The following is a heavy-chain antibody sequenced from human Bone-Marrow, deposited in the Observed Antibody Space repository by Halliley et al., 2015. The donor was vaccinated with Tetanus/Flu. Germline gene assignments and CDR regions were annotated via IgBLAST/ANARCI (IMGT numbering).Heavy chain of an antibody. J-gene: IGHJ4*02. V-gene: IGHV5-51*01. Sequence: GVSAPDDSHTKFNPPMQGRVTMSADRSISPAYLQGSSLKASDTAMYYCARLRVTTAPWYFEYWGQGTLVTVSS. D-gene: IGHD2-21*02. CDR3: ARLRVTTAPWYFEY. CDR2: SAPDDSHT.